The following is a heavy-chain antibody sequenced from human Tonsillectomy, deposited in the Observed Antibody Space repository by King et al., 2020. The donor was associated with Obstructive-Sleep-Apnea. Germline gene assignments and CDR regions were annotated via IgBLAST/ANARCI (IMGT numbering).Heavy chain of an antibody. D-gene: IGHD3-10*01. CDR1: GYTFTDYY. CDR3: TRGFGDAFDI. V-gene: IGHV1-2*02. Sequence: VQLVESGAEGKKPGASMKVSCKASGYTFTDYYMHWVRQAPGQGLEGMGWINPNSGGTNYAQTFQDRFTMTRDTSISTAYMDLSRLRSDDTAVYYCTRGFGDAFDIWGQGTMVTVSS. CDR2: INPNSGGT. J-gene: IGHJ3*02.